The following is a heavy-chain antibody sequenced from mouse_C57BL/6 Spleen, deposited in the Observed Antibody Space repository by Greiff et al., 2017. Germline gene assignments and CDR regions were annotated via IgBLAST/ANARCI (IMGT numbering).Heavy chain of an antibody. J-gene: IGHJ3*01. V-gene: IGHV3-6*01. CDR1: GYSITSGYY. Sequence: VQLKQSGPGLVKPSQSLSLTCSVTGYSITSGYYWNWIRQFPGNKLEWMGYISYDGSNNYNPSLKNRISITRDTSKNQFFLKLNSVTTEDTATYYCARDQNDYDVSWFAYWGQGTLVTVSA. CDR2: ISYDGSN. D-gene: IGHD2-4*01. CDR3: ARDQNDYDVSWFAY.